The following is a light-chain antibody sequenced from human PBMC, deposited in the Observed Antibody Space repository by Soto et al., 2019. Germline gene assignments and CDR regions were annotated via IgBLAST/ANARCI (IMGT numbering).Light chain of an antibody. CDR3: QQYNGWPLT. Sequence: ETVMTQSPATLAASLGDRVTLSCGASQSVSTNLAWYQQKPGQAPRLLISAASTMATGIPARFIGSGSGTEFTLTISRLQSEDFAVYHWQQYNGWPLTFGQGSRVEI. J-gene: IGKJ1*01. CDR2: AAS. V-gene: IGKV3D-15*01. CDR1: QSVSTN.